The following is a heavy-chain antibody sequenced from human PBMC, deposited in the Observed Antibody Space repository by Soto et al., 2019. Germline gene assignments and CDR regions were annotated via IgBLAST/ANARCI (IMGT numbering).Heavy chain of an antibody. CDR2: IYTSGST. Sequence: QVQLQESGPGLVKPSETLSLTCTVSGCSISSYYLSWIRQPAGKGLEWIGRIYTSGSTNYNPSLKIRVTMSVVTSKNQCALNLSSVTGADPAVYYGAIEVVGASSDDAFDIWGQGTMVTVSS. V-gene: IGHV4-4*07. CDR3: AIEVVGASSDDAFDI. J-gene: IGHJ3*02. CDR1: GCSISSYY. D-gene: IGHD2-15*01.